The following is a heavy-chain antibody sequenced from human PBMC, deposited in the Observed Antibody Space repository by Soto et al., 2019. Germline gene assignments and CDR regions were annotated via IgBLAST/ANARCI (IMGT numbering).Heavy chain of an antibody. J-gene: IGHJ4*02. Sequence: GGSLRLSCAASGFTFSSHWMHWVRQAPGKGLVWVSRINSDGSSTSDADSVKGRFTISRDNAKNTLYLQMNSLRAEDTAVYYCVRERSSSGTYHYFDYWGQGTLVTVSS. CDR3: VRERSSSGTYHYFDY. CDR2: INSDGSST. CDR1: GFTFSSHW. D-gene: IGHD3-10*01. V-gene: IGHV3-74*01.